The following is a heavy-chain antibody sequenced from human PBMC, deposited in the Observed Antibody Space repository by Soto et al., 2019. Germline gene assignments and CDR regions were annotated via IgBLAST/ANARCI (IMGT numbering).Heavy chain of an antibody. CDR2: IYKGGSI. D-gene: IGHD3-22*01. CDR3: ARAYYDRSGYAVDP. V-gene: IGHV4-4*09. Sequence: PSETLPLTCRVSGGSISNDYWSWIRQPPGKGLEWIGYIYKGGSINYNPSLKSRVTISVDTSNNQFSLKLSSVTAADTAVYYCARAYYDRSGYAVDPWGQGTLVTVSS. CDR1: GGSISNDY. J-gene: IGHJ5*02.